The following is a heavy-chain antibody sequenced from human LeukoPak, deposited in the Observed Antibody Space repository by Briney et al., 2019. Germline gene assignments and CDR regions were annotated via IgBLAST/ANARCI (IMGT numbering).Heavy chain of an antibody. Sequence: GGPLRLSCAASGFIFDDYGMSWVRQAPGKGLEWVSGINWNGSITGYADSVKGRFTISRDNAKNSLYLQMNSLRAEDTALYYCARVYLSQQLVPGLDYWGQGTLVTVSS. CDR2: INWNGSIT. CDR3: ARVYLSQQLVPGLDY. CDR1: GFIFDDYG. J-gene: IGHJ4*02. V-gene: IGHV3-20*04. D-gene: IGHD6-13*01.